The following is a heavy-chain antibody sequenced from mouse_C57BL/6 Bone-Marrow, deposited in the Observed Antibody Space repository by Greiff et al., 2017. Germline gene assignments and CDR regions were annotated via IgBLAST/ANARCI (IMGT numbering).Heavy chain of an antibody. D-gene: IGHD1-1*01. J-gene: IGHJ4*01. Sequence: QVHVKQTGPGLVQPSQSLSITCTVSGFSLTSYGVHWVRQSPGKGLEWLGVIWSGGSTDYNAAFISRLSISKDNSKSQVFFKMNSLQADDTAIYYCARLYYYGSSYHAMDYWGQGTSVTVSS. CDR2: IWSGGST. CDR1: GFSLTSYG. CDR3: ARLYYYGSSYHAMDY. V-gene: IGHV2-2*01.